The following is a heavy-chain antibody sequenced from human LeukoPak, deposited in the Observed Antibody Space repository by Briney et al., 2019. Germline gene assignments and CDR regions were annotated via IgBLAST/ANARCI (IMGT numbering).Heavy chain of an antibody. D-gene: IGHD3-22*01. CDR2: IWYDGSNK. J-gene: IGHJ4*02. Sequence: GGSLRLSCAASGFTFNEFGVHWVRQAPGQGLEWVALIWYDGSNKYYADSVKGRFTISRDNSKNTVYLQMSSLRAEDTAVYYCAKGYYYDSDGYYQHFDYWGQGTLVTVSS. CDR1: GFTFNEFG. CDR3: AKGYYYDSDGYYQHFDY. V-gene: IGHV3-30*02.